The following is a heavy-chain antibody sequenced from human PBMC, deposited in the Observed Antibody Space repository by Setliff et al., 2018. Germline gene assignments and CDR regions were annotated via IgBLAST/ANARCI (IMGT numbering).Heavy chain of an antibody. CDR1: GGSISNSTFY. Sequence: AETLSLTCTVSGGSISNSTFYWGWIRPPPGKGREWIGSINYYGSIFDDGTTYSTYYNPSLKSRATISIDTSKSQFSLKLSSMTAADTALYYCARDPDFFQYSFDLWGRGTLVTVSS. CDR2: INYYGSIFDDGTTYST. D-gene: IGHD5-12*01. J-gene: IGHJ2*01. V-gene: IGHV4-39*07. CDR3: ARDPDFFQYSFDL.